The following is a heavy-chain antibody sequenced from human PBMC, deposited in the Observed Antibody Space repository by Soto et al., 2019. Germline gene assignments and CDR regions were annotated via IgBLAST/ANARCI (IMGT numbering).Heavy chain of an antibody. V-gene: IGHV1-46*04. Sequence: ASVKVSCKTSGYTFVSYSMQWVRQAPGQGLEWLGVIDPSRGTLPYAQRLQGRVTLTSDTSTKTVYLQLSSLRAEDTAVYYCSRDASPAYFDSWAQGTLLPVPS. J-gene: IGHJ4*02. CDR2: IDPSRGTL. CDR1: GYTFVSYS. CDR3: SRDASPAYFDS.